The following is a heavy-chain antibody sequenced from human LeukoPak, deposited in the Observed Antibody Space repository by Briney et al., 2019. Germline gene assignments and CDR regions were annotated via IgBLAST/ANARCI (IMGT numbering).Heavy chain of an antibody. Sequence: SETLSLTCAVYGGSFSGYYWSWIRQPPGKGLEWIGEINHSGSTNYNPSLKSRVTISVDTSKNQFSLKLSSVTAADTAVYYCARRNMVRGLRGFDFWGQGTLVTVSS. D-gene: IGHD3-10*01. V-gene: IGHV4-34*01. CDR3: ARRNMVRGLRGFDF. J-gene: IGHJ4*02. CDR2: INHSGST. CDR1: GGSFSGYY.